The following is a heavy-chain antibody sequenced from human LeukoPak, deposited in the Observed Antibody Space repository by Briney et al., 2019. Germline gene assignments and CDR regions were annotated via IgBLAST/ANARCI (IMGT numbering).Heavy chain of an antibody. D-gene: IGHD3-3*01. V-gene: IGHV4-34*01. CDR3: ARGDWVLRFPGFDY. Sequence: SETLSLTCAVYGGSFSGYYWSWIRQPPGKGLEWIGEINHSGSTNYNPSLKGRVTISVDTSKNQFSLKLSSVTAADTAVYYCARGDWVLRFPGFDYWGQGTLVTVSS. CDR2: INHSGST. CDR1: GGSFSGYY. J-gene: IGHJ4*02.